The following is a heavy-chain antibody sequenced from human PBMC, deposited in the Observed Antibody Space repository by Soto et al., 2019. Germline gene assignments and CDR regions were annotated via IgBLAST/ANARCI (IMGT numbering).Heavy chain of an antibody. V-gene: IGHV3-30-3*01. CDR2: ISYDGSNK. CDR1: GFTFRSYS. J-gene: IGHJ6*02. Sequence: QVQLEESGGGVVQPGRSLRLSCAATGFTFRSYSMHWVRQAPGKGLEWVAVISYDGSNKYYADSVKGRFTISRDNSTNTLYLQKNSLRAEDTAVYYCGTSHPITIFGVVITLDYYYGMDVWGQGTTVTVS. CDR3: GTSHPITIFGVVITLDYYYGMDV. D-gene: IGHD3-3*01.